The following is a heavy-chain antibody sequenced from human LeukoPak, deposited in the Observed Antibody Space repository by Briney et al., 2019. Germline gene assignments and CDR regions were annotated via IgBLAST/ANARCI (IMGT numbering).Heavy chain of an antibody. CDR3: ASGGYCSSTSCYPNWFDP. CDR1: GGSITSYY. V-gene: IGHV4-59*01. Sequence: SETLSLTCTGSGGSITSYYWSWIRQPPGKGLEWIWYISYSGSTNYNPSLKSRVTISIDTSKNQFSLKLTSVTAADTAVYYCASGGYCSSTSCYPNWFDPWGQGTLVTVSS. CDR2: ISYSGST. D-gene: IGHD2-2*01. J-gene: IGHJ5*02.